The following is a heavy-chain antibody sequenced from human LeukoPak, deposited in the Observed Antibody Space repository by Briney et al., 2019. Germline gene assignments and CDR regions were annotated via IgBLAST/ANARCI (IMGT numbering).Heavy chain of an antibody. CDR1: GFTFSDYS. CDR3: ARDIAVAGRGGFDY. V-gene: IGHV3-21*01. D-gene: IGHD6-19*01. J-gene: IGHJ4*02. CDR2: ISSKSNYI. Sequence: PGGSLRLSCAASGFTFSDYSMTWVRPAPGEGLEWVSSISSKSNYIYYADSGKGRFTISRDNAKHSVFLQMTSLRADDTAVYYCARDIAVAGRGGFDYWGQGTLVTVSS.